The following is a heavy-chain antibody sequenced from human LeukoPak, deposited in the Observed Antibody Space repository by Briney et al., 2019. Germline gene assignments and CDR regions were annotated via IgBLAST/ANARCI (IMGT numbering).Heavy chain of an antibody. Sequence: SETLSLTCTVSGGSISSYYWSWIRQPAGKGLEWIGRIYTSGSTNYNPSLKSRGTMSVDTSKNQFSLKLSSVTAADTAVYYCARDRTGGSYYPYGYYYYMDVWGKGTTVTISS. CDR2: IYTSGST. V-gene: IGHV4-4*07. D-gene: IGHD1-26*01. CDR3: ARDRTGGSYYPYGYYYYMDV. J-gene: IGHJ6*03. CDR1: GGSISSYY.